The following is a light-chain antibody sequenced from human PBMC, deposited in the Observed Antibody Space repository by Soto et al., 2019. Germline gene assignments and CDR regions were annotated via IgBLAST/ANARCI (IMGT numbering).Light chain of an antibody. J-gene: IGKJ5*01. Sequence: EIVMTQSPATLSVSPEERVTLSCRASQSVSSRLAWYHQKPGQSPRLLIYGASTRATGIPARFSGSGSGTEFTLTISSLQSEDFGLYYCHQYNNFWTFGQGTRLEI. CDR2: GAS. CDR1: QSVSSR. V-gene: IGKV3-15*01. CDR3: HQYNNFWT.